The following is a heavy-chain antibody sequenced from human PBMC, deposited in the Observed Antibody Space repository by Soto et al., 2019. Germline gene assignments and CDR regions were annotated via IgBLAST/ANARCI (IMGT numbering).Heavy chain of an antibody. J-gene: IGHJ4*02. Sequence: GGSLRLSCAASGFTFSSYDMHWVRQATGKGLEWVSAIGTAGDTYYPGSVKGRFTISRENAKNSLYLQMNSLRAEDTAVYYCARLNSGSYTGAFDYWGQGTLVTVSS. CDR3: ARLNSGSYTGAFDY. D-gene: IGHD1-26*01. CDR2: IGTAGDT. CDR1: GFTFSSYD. V-gene: IGHV3-13*01.